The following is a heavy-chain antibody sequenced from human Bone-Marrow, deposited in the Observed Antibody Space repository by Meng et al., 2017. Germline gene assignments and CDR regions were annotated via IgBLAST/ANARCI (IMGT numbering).Heavy chain of an antibody. Sequence: QGQLQASGPGLVKPSGTLSLTGGVSGASVSSGYWWTWVRQPPGKGLEWIGEFHHSGTTNYNPSLRSRVTISVDTSKNQFSLRLTSVTAADTAVYYCAASPGWWRIDSWGQGTLVTVSS. CDR2: FHHSGTT. CDR3: AASPGWWRIDS. D-gene: IGHD6-19*01. J-gene: IGHJ4*02. V-gene: IGHV4-4*02. CDR1: GASVSSGYW.